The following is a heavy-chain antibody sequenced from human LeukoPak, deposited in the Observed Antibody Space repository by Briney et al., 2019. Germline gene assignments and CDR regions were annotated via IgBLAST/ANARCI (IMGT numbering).Heavy chain of an antibody. CDR1: GFTFSTYT. CDR2: IGSSGGGI. D-gene: IGHD2-21*01. Sequence: GGSLRLSCAASGFTFSTYTMYWVRHPPGKRLEWVSIIGSSGGGIHYADSVKGRFTISRDNSKNALYLQMNSLRVEDTAVYYCAKDFRIGYSAHFDYWGQGALVTVSS. V-gene: IGHV3-23*01. CDR3: AKDFRIGYSAHFDY. J-gene: IGHJ4*02.